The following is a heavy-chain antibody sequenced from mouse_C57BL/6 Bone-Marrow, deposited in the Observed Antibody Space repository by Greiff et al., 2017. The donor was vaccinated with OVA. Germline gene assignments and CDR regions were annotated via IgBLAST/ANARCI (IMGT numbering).Heavy chain of an antibody. J-gene: IGHJ1*03. CDR3: ARKRYYDFNWYFDV. CDR1: GFSLTSYG. Sequence: QVQLQQSGPGLVQPSQSLSITCTVSGFSLTSYGVHWVRQSPGKGLEWLGVIWSGGSTDYNAAFISRLSISKDNSKSQVFFKMNSLQADDTAIYYCARKRYYDFNWYFDVWGTGTTVTVSS. V-gene: IGHV2-2*01. CDR2: IWSGGST. D-gene: IGHD2-4*01.